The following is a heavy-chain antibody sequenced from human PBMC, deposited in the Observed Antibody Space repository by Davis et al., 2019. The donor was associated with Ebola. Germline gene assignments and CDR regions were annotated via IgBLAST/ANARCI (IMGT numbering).Heavy chain of an antibody. Sequence: GESLKISCAASGFTFSSYSMNWVRQAPGKGLEWVSSISSSSSYIYYADSVKGRFTISRDNAKNSLYLQMNSLRAEDTAVYYCAREGIVVVLALREGLLRCGDYWGQGTLVTVSS. CDR1: GFTFSSYS. V-gene: IGHV3-21*01. D-gene: IGHD2-2*01. CDR2: ISSSSSYI. CDR3: AREGIVVVLALREGLLRCGDY. J-gene: IGHJ4*02.